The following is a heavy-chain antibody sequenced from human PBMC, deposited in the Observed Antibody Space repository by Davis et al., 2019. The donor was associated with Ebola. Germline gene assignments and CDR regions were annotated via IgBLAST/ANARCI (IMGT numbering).Heavy chain of an antibody. CDR2: IYYSGST. V-gene: IGHV4-59*12. CDR1: GGTFRGYY. J-gene: IGHJ2*01. CDR3: ARDQVAVAGRPGYFDL. Sequence: MPSETLSLTCAVYGGTFRGYYWSWIRQPPGKGLEWIGYIYYSGSTNYNPSLKSRVTISVDTSKNQFSLKLSSVTAADTAVYYCARDQVAVAGRPGYFDLWGRGTLVTVSS. D-gene: IGHD6-19*01.